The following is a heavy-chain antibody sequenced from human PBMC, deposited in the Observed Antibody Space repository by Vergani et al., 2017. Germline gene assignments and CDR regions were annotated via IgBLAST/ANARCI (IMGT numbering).Heavy chain of an antibody. J-gene: IGHJ4*02. Sequence: QVQLQESGPGLVKPSETLSLTCAVSGYSISSGYYWGWIRQPPVKGLEWIGSIYHSGGTYYNPSLKSRGPISVDTSKNQFSLKLSSVTAADTAVYYCARHKINWNAFGYWGQGTLVTVSS. CDR2: IYHSGGT. CDR1: GYSISSGYY. V-gene: IGHV4-38-2*01. CDR3: ARHKINWNAFGY. D-gene: IGHD1-1*01.